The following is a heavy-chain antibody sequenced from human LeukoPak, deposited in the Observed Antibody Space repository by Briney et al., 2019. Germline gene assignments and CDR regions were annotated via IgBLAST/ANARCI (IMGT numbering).Heavy chain of an antibody. CDR2: IYYSGST. CDR3: ARNDWSPTRGYFDY. J-gene: IGHJ4*02. V-gene: IGHV4-39*01. Sequence: PSGTLSLTCTVSGGSISSSSYYWGWIRQPPGKGLEWIGSIYYSGSTYYNPSLKSRVTISVDTSKNQFSLKLSSVTAADTAVYYCARNDWSPTRGYFDYWGQGTLVTVSS. CDR1: GGSISSSSYY. D-gene: IGHD1-1*01.